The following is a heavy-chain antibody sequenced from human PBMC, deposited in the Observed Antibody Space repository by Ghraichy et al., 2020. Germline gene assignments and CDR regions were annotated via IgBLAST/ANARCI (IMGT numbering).Heavy chain of an antibody. J-gene: IGHJ4*02. CDR3: ARDWNYAGDY. CDR1: GFSFTSYG. V-gene: IGHV3-30*02. CDR2: ILYGETEK. D-gene: IGHD1-7*01. Sequence: GGSLRLSCAASGFSFTSYGMHWFRQAPGKGLEWVAFILYGETEKYSADSVRGRFTVSRDNSNNRLYLQMNSLRAEDTAVYYCARDWNYAGDYWGQGTLVTVSS.